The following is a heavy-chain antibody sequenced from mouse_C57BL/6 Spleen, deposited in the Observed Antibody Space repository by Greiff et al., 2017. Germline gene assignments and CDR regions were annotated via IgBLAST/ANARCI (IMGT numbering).Heavy chain of an antibody. CDR3: ARESAYGSSGAAWFAY. CDR2: ISYDGSN. V-gene: IGHV3-6*01. J-gene: IGHJ3*01. D-gene: IGHD1-1*01. CDR1: GYSITSGYY. Sequence: EVQLVESGPGLVKPSQSLSLTCSVTGYSITSGYYWNWIRQFPGNKLEWMGYISYDGSNNYNPSLKNRISITRDTSKNQFFLKLNSVTTEDTATYYCARESAYGSSGAAWFAYWGQGTLVTVSA.